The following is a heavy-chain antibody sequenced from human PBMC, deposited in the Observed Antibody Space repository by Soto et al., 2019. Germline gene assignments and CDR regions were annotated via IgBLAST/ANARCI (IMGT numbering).Heavy chain of an antibody. J-gene: IGHJ4*02. V-gene: IGHV4-30-2*01. Sequence: QLQLQESGSGLVKPSQTLSLTCAVSGGSISSGGYSWSWIRQPPGKGLEWIGYIYHSGSTYYNPSLKSRGTISVDRSKNQFSLQLSSVTAADTAVYYCARGGQQPGDYVPLDYWGQGTLVTVSS. CDR1: GGSISSGGYS. CDR3: ARGGQQPGDYVPLDY. D-gene: IGHD4-17*01. CDR2: IYHSGST.